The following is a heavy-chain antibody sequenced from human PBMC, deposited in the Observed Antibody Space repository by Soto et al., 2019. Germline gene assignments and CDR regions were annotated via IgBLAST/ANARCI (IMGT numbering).Heavy chain of an antibody. CDR2: IYPGDSDT. V-gene: IGHV5-51*01. Sequence: EVQLVQSGAEVKKPGESLKISCKGSGYSITSYWIGWVRQMPGKGLEWMGIIYPGDSDTRYSPSFQGQVTISADKSISTAYLQWSSLKASDTAMYYCARHGCLYSSSLDAFAIWGQGTMVTVSS. CDR1: GYSITSYW. CDR3: ARHGCLYSSSLDAFAI. J-gene: IGHJ3*02. D-gene: IGHD6-13*01.